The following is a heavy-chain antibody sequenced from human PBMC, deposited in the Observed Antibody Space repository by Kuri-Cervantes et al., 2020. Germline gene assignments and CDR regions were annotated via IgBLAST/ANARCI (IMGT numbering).Heavy chain of an antibody. CDR3: ARDLMSPGNY. CDR1: GFTFSSCA. V-gene: IGHV3-30-3*01. Sequence: GESLKISCAASGFTFSSCAMHWVRQAPGKGLEWVAVISYDGSNKYYADSVKGRFTISRDNSKNTLYLQMNSLRAEDTAVYYCARDLMSPGNYWGQGTLVTVSS. CDR2: ISYDGSNK. J-gene: IGHJ4*02.